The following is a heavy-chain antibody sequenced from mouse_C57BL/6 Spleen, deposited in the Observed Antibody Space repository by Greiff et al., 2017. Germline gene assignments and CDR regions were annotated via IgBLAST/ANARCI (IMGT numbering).Heavy chain of an antibody. Sequence: VKLQQSGAELARPGASVKLSCKASGYTFTSYGISWVKQRTGQGLEWIGEIYPRSGNTYYNEKFKGKATLTADKSSSTAYMELRSLTSEDSAVYFCASHYYGSSYDFDYWGQGTTLTVSS. D-gene: IGHD1-1*01. CDR3: ASHYYGSSYDFDY. CDR1: GYTFTSYG. J-gene: IGHJ2*01. CDR2: IYPRSGNT. V-gene: IGHV1-81*01.